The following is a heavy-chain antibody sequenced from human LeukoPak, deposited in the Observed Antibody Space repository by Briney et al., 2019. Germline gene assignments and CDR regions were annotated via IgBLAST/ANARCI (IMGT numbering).Heavy chain of an antibody. CDR1: GFTFNIYS. D-gene: IGHD3-3*01. CDR3: AKGVYYDFWSGYRRYFDY. V-gene: IGHV3-23*01. CDR2: ISGSGGST. Sequence: PGGSLRLSCAASGFTFNIYSLNWVRQAPGKGLEWVSAISGSGGSTYYADSVKGRFTISRDNSKNTLYLQMNSLRAEDTAVYYCAKGVYYDFWSGYRRYFDYWGQGTLVTVSS. J-gene: IGHJ4*02.